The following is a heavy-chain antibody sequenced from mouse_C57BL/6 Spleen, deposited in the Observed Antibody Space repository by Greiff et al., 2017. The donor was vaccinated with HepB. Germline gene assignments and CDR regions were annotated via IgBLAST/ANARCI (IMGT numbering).Heavy chain of an antibody. Sequence: EVKLVESGGGLVKPGGSLKLSCAASGFTFSSYAMSWVRQTPEQRLEWVATISDGGSYTYYPDNVKGRFTISRDNAKNNLYLQMSHLKSEDTAMYNCARERYFDVGGTGTTVTVSS. J-gene: IGHJ1*03. V-gene: IGHV5-4*01. CDR3: ARERYFDV. CDR2: ISDGGSYT. CDR1: GFTFSSYA.